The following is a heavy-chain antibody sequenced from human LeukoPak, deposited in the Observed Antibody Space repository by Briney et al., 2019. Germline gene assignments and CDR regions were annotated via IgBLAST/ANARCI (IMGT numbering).Heavy chain of an antibody. CDR3: TTASHGDYGAFDY. J-gene: IGHJ4*02. CDR1: GFTFNNAW. Sequence: GGSLRLPCAASGFTFNNAWMSWVRQAPGKGLEWVGRIKSKTDGGAINYAAPVKGRFTISRDDSKNTLYLQMNSLKTEDTAVYYCTTASHGDYGAFDYWGQGTLVTVSS. CDR2: IKSKTDGGAI. V-gene: IGHV3-15*01. D-gene: IGHD4-17*01.